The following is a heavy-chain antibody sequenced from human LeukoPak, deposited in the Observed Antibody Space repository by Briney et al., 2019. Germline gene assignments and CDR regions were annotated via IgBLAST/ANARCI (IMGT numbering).Heavy chain of an antibody. V-gene: IGHV3-23*01. D-gene: IGHD4-23*01. CDR2: ISGRDTNT. CDR1: GFTFSSYG. Sequence: PGGSLRLSCAASGFTFSSYGMSWVRQAPGKGLEWVSAISGRDTNTYYADSVKGRFIVSRDNSQNTLYLQMNSLRVEDTAVYYCAKRSYYGGNGKYFDYWGQGTPVTVSS. J-gene: IGHJ4*02. CDR3: AKRSYYGGNGKYFDY.